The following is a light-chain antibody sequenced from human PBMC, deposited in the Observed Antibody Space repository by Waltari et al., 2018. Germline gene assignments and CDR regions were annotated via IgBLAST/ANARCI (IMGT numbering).Light chain of an antibody. J-gene: IGLJ2*01. CDR1: RSDIWAYHF. CDR2: EAT. CDR3: CSYVGGSRVL. Sequence: QSVLTQPASVSGSPGQSITISCTGTRSDIWAYHFVSWFQQLPGQAPRLLISEATKRPSGVSYRFSGSKSGNTASLSISDLQAEDEADYYCCSYVGGSRVLFGGGTKLTV. V-gene: IGLV2-23*01.